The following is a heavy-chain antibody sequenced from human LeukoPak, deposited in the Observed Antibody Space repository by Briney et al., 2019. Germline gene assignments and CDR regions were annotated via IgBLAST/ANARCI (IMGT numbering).Heavy chain of an antibody. CDR1: GFTFSGYS. CDR3: ARPHPRTVFGVFSYYYGMDV. V-gene: IGHV3-21*01. CDR2: ISSSSTYI. D-gene: IGHD3-3*01. Sequence: PGGSLRLSCAASGFTFSGYSINWVRRAPGKGLEWVSSISSSSTYIYYADSVKGRFTISRDNAKKSLYLQMNSLRAEDTAVYYCARPHPRTVFGVFSYYYGMDVWGQGTTVTVSS. J-gene: IGHJ6*02.